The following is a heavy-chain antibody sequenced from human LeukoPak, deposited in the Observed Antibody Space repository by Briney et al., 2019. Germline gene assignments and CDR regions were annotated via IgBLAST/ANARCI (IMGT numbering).Heavy chain of an antibody. CDR2: IIPIFGTA. CDR3: ARDPYGSGNNWFDP. CDR1: GGTFSSYA. V-gene: IGHV1-69*06. D-gene: IGHD3-10*01. J-gene: IGHJ5*02. Sequence: SVKVSCKASGGTFSSYAISWVRRAPGQGLEWMGGIIPIFGTANYAQKFQGRVTITADKSTSTAYMELSSLRSEDTAVYYCARDPYGSGNNWFDPWGQGTLVTVSS.